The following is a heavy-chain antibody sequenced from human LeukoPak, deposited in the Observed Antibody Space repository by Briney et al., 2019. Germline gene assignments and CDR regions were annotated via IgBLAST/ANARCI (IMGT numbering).Heavy chain of an antibody. J-gene: IGHJ4*02. D-gene: IGHD5/OR15-5a*01. CDR2: ISGSGGST. CDR3: AKDTPDDITVSAPYFDY. Sequence: GGSLRLSCAASGFTFSIYAMSWVRQAPGKGLERVSAISGSGGSTYYVDSVKGRFTISRDNSKNTLYLQMNSLRAEDTAVYYCAKDTPDDITVSAPYFDYWGQGTLVTVSS. V-gene: IGHV3-23*01. CDR1: GFTFSIYA.